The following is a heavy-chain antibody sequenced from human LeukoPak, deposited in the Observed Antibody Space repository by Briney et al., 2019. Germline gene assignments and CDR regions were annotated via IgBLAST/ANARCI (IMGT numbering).Heavy chain of an antibody. V-gene: IGHV3-11*01. CDR2: ISSSGSTI. Sequence: GGSLRLSCAASGFTFSDYYMSWIRQAPGKGLEWVSYISSSGSTIYYADSVKGRFTISRDNSKNTLYLQMNSLRAEDTAVYYCAKDWGRDHDAFDIWGQGTMVTVSS. CDR1: GFTFSDYY. D-gene: IGHD3-16*01. J-gene: IGHJ3*02. CDR3: AKDWGRDHDAFDI.